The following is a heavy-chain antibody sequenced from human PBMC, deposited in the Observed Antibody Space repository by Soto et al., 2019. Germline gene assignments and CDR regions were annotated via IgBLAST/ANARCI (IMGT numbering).Heavy chain of an antibody. D-gene: IGHD2-2*02. CDR3: ARQVPAAIRLGWFDP. V-gene: IGHV4-39*01. CDR2: IYYSGST. J-gene: IGHJ5*02. CDR1: GGSISRSTYY. Sequence: PSETLSLTCTVSGGSISRSTYYWGWIRQPPGKGLEWIGSIYYSGSTYYRPSLKSRVTISVDTSKNQFSLKGSSVTAADTAVYYWARQVPAAIRLGWFDPWGEGTLVTVSS.